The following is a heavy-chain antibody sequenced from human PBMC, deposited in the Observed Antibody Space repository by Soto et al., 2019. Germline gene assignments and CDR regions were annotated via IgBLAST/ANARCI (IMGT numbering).Heavy chain of an antibody. V-gene: IGHV4-34*01. CDR1: GGSFSGYY. D-gene: IGHD6-13*01. CDR3: ARDCEAAAAHVYNWFDP. Sequence: SETLSLTCAVYGGSFSGYYWSWIRQPPGKGLEWIGEINHSGSTNYNPSLKSRVTISVDTSKNQFSLKLSSVTAADTAVYYCARDCEAAAAHVYNWFDPWGQGTLVTVSS. J-gene: IGHJ5*02. CDR2: INHSGST.